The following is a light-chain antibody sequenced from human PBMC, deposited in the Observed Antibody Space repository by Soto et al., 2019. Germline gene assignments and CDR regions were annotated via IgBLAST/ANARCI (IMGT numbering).Light chain of an antibody. CDR1: TSDVGI. V-gene: IGLV2-23*02. CDR2: EVT. Sequence: QSALTQPASVSGSPGQSITISCSGTTSDVGIVSWYQHHPGKAPKLMIHEVTKRPSGVSDRFSGSKSGNSASLTISGLQAEDEAAYFCCSFGGSGYVFGTGTKVTVL. CDR3: CSFGGSGYV. J-gene: IGLJ1*01.